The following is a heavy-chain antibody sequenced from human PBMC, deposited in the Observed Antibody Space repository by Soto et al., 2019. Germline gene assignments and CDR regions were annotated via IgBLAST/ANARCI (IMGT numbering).Heavy chain of an antibody. CDR2: IIPIFGTA. J-gene: IGHJ4*02. CDR3: AIGIPMVRGVRGGNFDY. Sequence: QVQLVQSGAEVKKPGSSVKVSCKASGGTFSSYAISWVRQAPGQGLEWMGGIIPIFGTANYAQKFQGRVTITADESTSTAYMELSSLRSEDTAVYYCAIGIPMVRGVRGGNFDYWGQGTLVTVSS. D-gene: IGHD3-10*01. CDR1: GGTFSSYA. V-gene: IGHV1-69*01.